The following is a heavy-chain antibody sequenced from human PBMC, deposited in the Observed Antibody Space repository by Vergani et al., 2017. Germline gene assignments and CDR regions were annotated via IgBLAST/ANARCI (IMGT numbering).Heavy chain of an antibody. CDR2: INKSGST. D-gene: IGHD6-13*01. CDR3: ARGAVRQLVLKRAFDI. J-gene: IGHJ3*02. V-gene: IGHV4-34*01. Sequence: QVQLQQWGAGLLKPSETLSLTCAVYGGSFSGYYWSWIRQPPGKGLEWIGEINKSGSTNYNPSLKSRVTISVDTSKNQFSLKLSSVTAADTAVYYWARGAVRQLVLKRAFDIWGQGTMVTVSS. CDR1: GGSFSGYY.